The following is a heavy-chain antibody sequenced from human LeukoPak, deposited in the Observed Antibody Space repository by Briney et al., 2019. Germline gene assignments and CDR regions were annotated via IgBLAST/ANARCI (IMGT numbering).Heavy chain of an antibody. D-gene: IGHD2-2*01. CDR1: GYTFTTYW. CDR2: IYPGDSDT. CDR3: ARQSPYCTSTSCSATWFDP. V-gene: IGHV5-51*01. Sequence: GESLKISCKGSGYTFTTYWIGWVRQMPGKGLEWMGIIYPGDSDTRYNPSFQGQVTISADKSISTAYLQWSTVKASDTAMYYCARQSPYCTSTSCSATWFDPWGQGTLVTVSS. J-gene: IGHJ5*02.